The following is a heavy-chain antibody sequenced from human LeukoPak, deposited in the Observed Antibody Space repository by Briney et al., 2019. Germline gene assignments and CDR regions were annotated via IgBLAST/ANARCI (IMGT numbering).Heavy chain of an antibody. J-gene: IGHJ4*02. CDR1: GGSISSSSYY. D-gene: IGHD3-10*01. Sequence: SETLSLTCTVSGGSISSSSYYWGWIRQPPGKGLEWIGSIYYSGSTYYNPSLKSRVTISVDTSKNQFSLKLNSVTAADTAVYYCARDPGSYLDYWGQGILVTVSS. CDR2: IYYSGST. V-gene: IGHV4-39*07. CDR3: ARDPGSYLDY.